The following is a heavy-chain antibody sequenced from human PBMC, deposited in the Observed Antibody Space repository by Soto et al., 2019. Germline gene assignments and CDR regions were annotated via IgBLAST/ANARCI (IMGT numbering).Heavy chain of an antibody. V-gene: IGHV3-23*01. CDR3: AKGSGYSYGYYFDY. Sequence: GGSLRLSCAASGFTFSSYAMSWVRQAPGKGLEWVSAISGSGGSTYYADSVKGRFTISRDNAKNTLYLQMNSLRAEDTAVYYCAKGSGYSYGYYFDYWGQGTLVTVSS. CDR2: ISGSGGST. D-gene: IGHD5-18*01. CDR1: GFTFSSYA. J-gene: IGHJ4*02.